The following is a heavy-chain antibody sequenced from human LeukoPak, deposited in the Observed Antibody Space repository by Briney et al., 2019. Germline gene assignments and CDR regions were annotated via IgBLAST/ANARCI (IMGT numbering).Heavy chain of an antibody. CDR1: SGSISNYY. CDR2: IYYSEST. J-gene: IGHJ3*02. CDR3: ARPLLQEDFDAFDI. Sequence: PSETLSLTCTVSSGSISNYYWSWIRQPPGKGLEWIGYIYYSESTKYNPSLKSRLTISVDTSKNQFSLRLTSVTAADTAVYYCARPLLQEDFDAFDIWGQGTMVTVSS. D-gene: IGHD2-15*01. V-gene: IGHV4-59*08.